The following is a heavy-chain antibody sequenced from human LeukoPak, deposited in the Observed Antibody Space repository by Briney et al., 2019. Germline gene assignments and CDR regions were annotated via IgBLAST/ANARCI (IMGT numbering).Heavy chain of an antibody. CDR3: ASRGSEYSSSSRLL. V-gene: IGHV3-20*04. CDR2: INWNGGST. Sequence: GGSLRLSCAASGFTFDDYGMSWVRQAPGKGLEWVSGINWNGGSTGYADSVKGRFTISRDNAKNSLYLQMNSLRAEDTALYYCASRGSEYSSSSRLLWGQGTLVTVSS. J-gene: IGHJ4*02. D-gene: IGHD6-6*01. CDR1: GFTFDDYG.